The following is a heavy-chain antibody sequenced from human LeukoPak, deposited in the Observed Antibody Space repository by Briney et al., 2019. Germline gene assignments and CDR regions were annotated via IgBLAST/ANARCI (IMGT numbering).Heavy chain of an antibody. CDR1: GFTFSSYG. D-gene: IGHD3-22*01. Sequence: GGTLRLSCAASGFTFSSYGMSWVRQAPGKGLEWVSAISGSGGSTYYADSVKGRFTISRDNSKNTLYLQMNSLRAEDTAVYYCAKVDDSSGYYFGHYFDYWGQGTLVTVSS. V-gene: IGHV3-23*01. CDR2: ISGSGGST. CDR3: AKVDDSSGYYFGHYFDY. J-gene: IGHJ4*02.